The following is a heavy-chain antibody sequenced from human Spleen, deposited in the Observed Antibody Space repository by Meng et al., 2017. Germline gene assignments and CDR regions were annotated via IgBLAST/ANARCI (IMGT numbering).Heavy chain of an antibody. Sequence: QVQIKPWGAGLLRPSETLSLTCVVSGGSFSGYYWSWIRQPPGKGLEWIGEINHSGGTNYNPSLKSRVTISVDTSKNQFSLKLSSVTAADTAVYYCARAGGSSWGQGTLVTVSS. CDR1: GGSFSGYY. D-gene: IGHD6-13*01. V-gene: IGHV4-34*01. J-gene: IGHJ4*02. CDR2: INHSGGT. CDR3: ARAGGSS.